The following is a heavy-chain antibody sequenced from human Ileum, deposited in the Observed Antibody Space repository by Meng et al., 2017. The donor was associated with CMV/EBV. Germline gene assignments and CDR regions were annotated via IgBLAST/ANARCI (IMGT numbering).Heavy chain of an antibody. V-gene: IGHV4-4*07. D-gene: IGHD3-10*01. CDR3: ARRRGPRGYIDY. Sequence: EELGPGLVKASEHLSPSLTVSGGSFSDYYWNWIRQPAGQGLEWIGRIHSNGATDYNPSLQSRVTMSVDSSKNEFFLSLSFVTAADTAIYYCARRRGPRGYIDYWGQGSPVTVSS. J-gene: IGHJ4*02. CDR2: IHSNGAT. CDR1: GGSFSDYY.